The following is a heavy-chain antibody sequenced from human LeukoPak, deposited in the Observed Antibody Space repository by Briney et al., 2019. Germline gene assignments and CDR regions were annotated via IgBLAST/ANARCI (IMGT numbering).Heavy chain of an antibody. D-gene: IGHD3-10*01. Sequence: PSETLSLTCSVSGGSISYYYWSWIRQPPGKGLERIGYSHDSGESNYNPSLQSRVIISRDTSKNQFSLNLMSVTAADTAVYYCAASSHSGSYRAYWGQGTPVTVSS. CDR3: AASSHSGSYRAY. CDR1: GGSISYYY. J-gene: IGHJ4*02. CDR2: SHDSGES. V-gene: IGHV4-59*08.